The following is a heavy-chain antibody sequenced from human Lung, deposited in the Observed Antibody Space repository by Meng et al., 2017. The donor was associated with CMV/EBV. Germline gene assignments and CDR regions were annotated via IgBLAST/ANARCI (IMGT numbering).Heavy chain of an antibody. CDR1: GFTFSSYA. CDR3: AKDPCSGGSCYGAPETYFDY. Sequence: GESXKISCAASGFTFSSYAMSWVRQAPGKGLEWVSAISGSGGSTYYADSVKGRFTISRDNSKNTLYLQMNSLRAGDTAVYYCAKDPCSGGSCYGAPETYFDYXGEGXLVTVSS. D-gene: IGHD2-15*01. CDR2: ISGSGGST. J-gene: IGHJ4*02. V-gene: IGHV3-23*01.